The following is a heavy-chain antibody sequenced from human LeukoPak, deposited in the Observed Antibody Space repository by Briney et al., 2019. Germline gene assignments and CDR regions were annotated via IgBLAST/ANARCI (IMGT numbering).Heavy chain of an antibody. Sequence: GGSLRLSCAASGFTFSDYYMSWIRQAPGKGLEWVSYISSSGSPIYYADSVKGRFTISRDNAKNSLYLQMNSLRAEDTAVYYCARVGPRRYYYYMDVWGKGTTVTVSS. CDR2: ISSSGSPI. J-gene: IGHJ6*03. CDR1: GFTFSDYY. CDR3: ARVGPRRYYYYMDV. V-gene: IGHV3-11*04.